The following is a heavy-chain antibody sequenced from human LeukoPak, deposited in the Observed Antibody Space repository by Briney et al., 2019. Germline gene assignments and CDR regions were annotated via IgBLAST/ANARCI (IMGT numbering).Heavy chain of an antibody. J-gene: IGHJ4*02. CDR1: GGSISSYY. CDR3: ASTLQWLAFDY. V-gene: IGHV4-59*01. D-gene: IGHD6-19*01. CDR2: IHYSGST. Sequence: SETLSLTCTVSGGSISSYYWSWIRQPPGKGLEWIGYIHYSGSTNYNPSLRSRVTVSVDTSKNQISLKLSSVTAADMAVYYCASTLQWLAFDYWGQGTLVTVSS.